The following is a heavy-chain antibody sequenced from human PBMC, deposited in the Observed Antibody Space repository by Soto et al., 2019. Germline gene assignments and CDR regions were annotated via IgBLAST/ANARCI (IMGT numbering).Heavy chain of an antibody. CDR3: ARDRTHFDSSAYYSGLDV. CDR1: GASIDSYY. Sequence: SETLSLTCTVSGASIDSYYWNWIRQPPGKGLEWIGYIYYSGSTTYNPSLKTRVTISVDRSKNQFSLKLTSVTAADTAVYYCARDRTHFDSSAYYSGLDVWGQGTTVTVSS. D-gene: IGHD3-22*01. V-gene: IGHV4-59*13. CDR2: IYYSGST. J-gene: IGHJ6*02.